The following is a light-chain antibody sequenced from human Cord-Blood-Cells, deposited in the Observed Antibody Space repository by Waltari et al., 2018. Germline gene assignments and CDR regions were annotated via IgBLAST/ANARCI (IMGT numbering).Light chain of an antibody. CDR2: WAS. CDR3: QQYYSTLA. CDR1: QSVLYSSNNKNY. J-gene: IGKJ1*01. V-gene: IGKV4-1*01. Sequence: DIVMTQSPDSLAVSLGERATINCKSSQSVLYSSNNKNYLAWYQQKPGQPPKLLIYWASTRESVVPDRFSGSGSRTDFTLTISSLQAEYVAVYYCQQYYSTLAFGQGTKVEIK.